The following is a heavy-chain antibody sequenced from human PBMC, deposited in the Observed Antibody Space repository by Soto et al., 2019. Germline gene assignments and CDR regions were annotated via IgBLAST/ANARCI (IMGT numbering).Heavy chain of an antibody. CDR1: GFTFSSYA. D-gene: IGHD1-26*01. J-gene: IGHJ6*02. V-gene: IGHV3-23*01. CDR2: IGGGGGST. CDR3: AKVSLGATTITDYYYYGLDV. Sequence: EVQLLESGGGLVQPGGSLRLSCAASGFTFSSYAMSWVRQAPGKGLEWVSAIGGGGGSTYYADSVKGRVTISRDNSKNTLYVQMNSLRAEDTAVYYCAKVSLGATTITDYYYYGLDVWGQGTTVTVSS.